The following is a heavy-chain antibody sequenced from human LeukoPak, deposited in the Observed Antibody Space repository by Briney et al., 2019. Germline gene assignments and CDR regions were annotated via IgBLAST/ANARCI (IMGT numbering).Heavy chain of an antibody. J-gene: IGHJ4*02. CDR3: VPYCSGSSCPVGY. Sequence: QTGGSLRLSGAASGFTFSDHYMDWVRQAPGKGLEWVGRCRNKAKSYTTDYAASVKGRFAISRDDSKSSVFLQMNSLKTEDTAVYYCVPYCSGSSCPVGYWGQGTLVTVSS. CDR2: CRNKAKSYTT. D-gene: IGHD2-2*01. V-gene: IGHV3-72*01. CDR1: GFTFSDHY.